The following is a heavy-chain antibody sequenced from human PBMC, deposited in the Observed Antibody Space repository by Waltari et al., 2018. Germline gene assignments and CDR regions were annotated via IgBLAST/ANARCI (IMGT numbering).Heavy chain of an antibody. J-gene: IGHJ4*02. D-gene: IGHD3-22*01. CDR3: ARGFSDGTGYYYHYFHF. Sequence: QVQLVQSGAELQKPGSSVKVSCKASGGRFRTYSLNWVRQAPGQGLEWLGGIIPVFNTPKSAQKFQDRVTITADESTNTAYMELSSLTSEDTAVYYCARGFSDGTGYYYHYFHFWGQGTLVTVSS. V-gene: IGHV1-69*01. CDR1: GGRFRTYS. CDR2: IIPVFNTP.